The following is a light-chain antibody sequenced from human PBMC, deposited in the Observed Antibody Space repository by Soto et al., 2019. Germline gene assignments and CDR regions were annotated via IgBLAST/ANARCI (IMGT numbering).Light chain of an antibody. CDR1: TSNFGTKT. Sequence: QSVLTQPPSASGTPGQKVTISFSGTTSNFGTKTVSWYQQLPGAAPKLLIYRTDQLSSGVPDRFSGSKSGTSASLAISGLRSEDEAYYFCASWDDVLHGPLFGGGTKVTVL. CDR3: ASWDDVLHGPL. CDR2: RTD. V-gene: IGLV1-44*01. J-gene: IGLJ2*01.